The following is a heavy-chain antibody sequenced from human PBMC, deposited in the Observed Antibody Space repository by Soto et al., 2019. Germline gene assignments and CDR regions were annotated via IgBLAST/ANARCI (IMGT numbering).Heavy chain of an antibody. V-gene: IGHV3-48*02. CDR3: ARSRGLTTGGD. J-gene: IGHJ4*02. CDR2: ISGSSSTM. CDR1: GFTFSTYS. D-gene: IGHD4-17*01. Sequence: EVQLVESGGGLVQPGGSLTLSCVTSGFTFSTYSMNWVRQAPGKGLEWVSYISGSSSTMYYADSVKGRFTISRDNAKNSLYLHMNSLRDEDTAVYFCARSRGLTTGGDWGQGTLVTVSS.